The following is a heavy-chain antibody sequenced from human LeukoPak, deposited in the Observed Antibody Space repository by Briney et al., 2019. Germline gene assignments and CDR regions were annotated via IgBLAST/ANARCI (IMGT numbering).Heavy chain of an antibody. V-gene: IGHV1-8*01. CDR1: GYIFIDYD. Sequence: ASVRVSCKTSGYIFIDYDLNWVRQAPGQGLEWMGWLNPYSGDTGYAPRFQGRLTMTRATSITTAYMELSSLTSDDTAVYYCARCHRHQLPKSDYWGQGTLVTAS. CDR2: LNPYSGDT. J-gene: IGHJ4*02. CDR3: ARCHRHQLPKSDY. D-gene: IGHD1-14*01.